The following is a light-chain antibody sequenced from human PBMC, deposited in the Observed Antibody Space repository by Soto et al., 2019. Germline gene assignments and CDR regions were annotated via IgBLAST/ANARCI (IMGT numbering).Light chain of an antibody. V-gene: IGKV1-5*01. CDR1: QSIGSS. CDR2: DGS. J-gene: IGKJ1*01. Sequence: DIQMTQSPSTLSASVGDRVTITCRASQSIGSSLAWYQQKPGKAPKLLIFDGSSLEGGVPSRFSGSGSGTAFTLTIRSLQPDDFSTYYCQQYNGYSRTFGQGTKVEIK. CDR3: QQYNGYSRT.